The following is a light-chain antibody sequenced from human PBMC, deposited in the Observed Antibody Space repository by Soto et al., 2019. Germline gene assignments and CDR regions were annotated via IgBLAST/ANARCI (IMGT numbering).Light chain of an antibody. CDR2: DAS. Sequence: IQMTQSPSSLSASVGDRVTITCQASQDISKNLNWYQQKPGKAPKLLIYDASSLQTGVPSRFSGSGSATHFTFTISSLQPEDMAAYYCQQYYNLLPITFGQGTRLEIK. CDR3: QQYYNLLPIT. J-gene: IGKJ5*01. V-gene: IGKV1-33*01. CDR1: QDISKN.